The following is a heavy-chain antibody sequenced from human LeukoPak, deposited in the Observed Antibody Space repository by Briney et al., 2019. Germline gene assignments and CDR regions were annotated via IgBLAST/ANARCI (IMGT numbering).Heavy chain of an antibody. CDR2: IIPILGIA. V-gene: IGHV1-69*04. CDR1: GGTFSSYA. CDR3: ARDLVIVGATRTDY. Sequence: SVKASCKASGGTFSSYAISWVRQAPGQGLEWMGRIIPILGIANYAQKFQGRVTITADKSTSTAYMELSSLRSEDTAVYYCARDLVIVGATRTDYWGQGTLVTVSS. J-gene: IGHJ4*02. D-gene: IGHD1-26*01.